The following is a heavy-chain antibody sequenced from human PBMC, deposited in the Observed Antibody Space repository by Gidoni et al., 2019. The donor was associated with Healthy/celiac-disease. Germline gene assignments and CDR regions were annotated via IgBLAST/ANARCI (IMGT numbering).Heavy chain of an antibody. V-gene: IGHV1-3*01. J-gene: IGHJ6*02. Sequence: QVQLVQSGAEVKKPGASVKVSCTASGYTFTSYAMHWVRQAPGQRLEWMGWINAGNGNTKYSQKFQGRVTITRDTSASTAYMELSSLRSEDTAVYYCARESTRFLEWSAYYYYGMDVWGQGTTVTVSS. CDR1: GYTFTSYA. CDR2: INAGNGNT. CDR3: ARESTRFLEWSAYYYYGMDV. D-gene: IGHD3-3*01.